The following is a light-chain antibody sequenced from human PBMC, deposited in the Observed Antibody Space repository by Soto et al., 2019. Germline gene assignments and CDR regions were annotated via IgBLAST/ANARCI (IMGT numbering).Light chain of an antibody. CDR1: QSISNY. CDR3: QQSYITPPT. CDR2: AAS. V-gene: IGKV1-39*01. J-gene: IGKJ3*01. Sequence: DIQMTQSPSSLSASVGDRVTITCRASQSISNYLNWYQQKPGKAPKLLIYAASSLQSGVPSRFSGGGSWTDFTLTITSLQPEDFANYSCQQSYITPPTLGPRTKVDI.